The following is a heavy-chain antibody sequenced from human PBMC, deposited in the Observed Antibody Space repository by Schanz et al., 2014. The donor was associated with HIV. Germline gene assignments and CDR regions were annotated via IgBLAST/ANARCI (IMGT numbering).Heavy chain of an antibody. CDR3: AREGTAARQFYYYGMDV. J-gene: IGHJ6*02. Sequence: QVQLVQSGAEVKKPGSSVKVSCKTLGGTFRTYAVSWVRQAPGQGLEWMGGIVPIFGTTNYAQRFQGRVSITADESTSTAYMELSGLRSEDTAVYYCAREGTAARQFYYYGMDVWGQGTTVTVSS. CDR2: IVPIFGTT. D-gene: IGHD6-6*01. V-gene: IGHV1-69*01. CDR1: GGTFRTYA.